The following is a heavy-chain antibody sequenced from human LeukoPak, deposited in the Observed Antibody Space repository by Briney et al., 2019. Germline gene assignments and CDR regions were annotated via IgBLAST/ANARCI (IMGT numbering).Heavy chain of an antibody. D-gene: IGHD4-17*01. CDR1: GFTFDYA. V-gene: IGHV3-43D*03. CDR3: AKDMTDYGDFPFDY. CDR2: ISWDGGST. Sequence: GGSLRLSCAASGFTFDYAMHWVRQAPGKGLEWVSLISWDGGSTYYADSVKGRFTISRDNSKNSLYLQMNSLRAEDIALYYCAKDMTDYGDFPFDYWGQGTLVTVSS. J-gene: IGHJ4*02.